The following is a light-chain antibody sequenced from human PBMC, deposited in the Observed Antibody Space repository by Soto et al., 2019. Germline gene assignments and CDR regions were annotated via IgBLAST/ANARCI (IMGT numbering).Light chain of an antibody. CDR1: QSLVHSDANTY. CDR3: MQATHFPMA. CDR2: QIS. V-gene: IGKV2-24*01. Sequence: DIVMTQTPLSSPVILGQPASISCRSSQSLVHSDANTYLSWLQQRPGQPPRLLIYQISNRFSGGQGRFSGSAAETDFTLKISRVEAEDVGVYYCMQATHFPMAFGQGTKLEIK. J-gene: IGKJ2*01.